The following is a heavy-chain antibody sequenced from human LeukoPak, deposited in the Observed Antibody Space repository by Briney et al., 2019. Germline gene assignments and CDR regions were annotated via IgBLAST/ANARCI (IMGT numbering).Heavy chain of an antibody. CDR3: ARVLLVFGVVIISHFGY. D-gene: IGHD3-3*01. CDR2: ISAYNGNT. J-gene: IGHJ4*02. Sequence: ASVKVSCKASGYTFTSYGISWVRQAPGQGLEWMGWISAYNGNTNYAQKLQGRVTMTTDTSTSTAYMELRSLRSDDTAVYYCARVLLVFGVVIISHFGYWGQGTLVTVSS. CDR1: GYTFTSYG. V-gene: IGHV1-18*01.